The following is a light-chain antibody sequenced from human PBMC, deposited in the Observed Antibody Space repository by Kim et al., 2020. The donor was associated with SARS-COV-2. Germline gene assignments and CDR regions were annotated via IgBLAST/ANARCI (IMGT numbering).Light chain of an antibody. J-gene: IGLJ3*02. CDR3: AAWDDSVKGPL. CDR1: SSNIGSNT. Sequence: QSVLTQPPSASGTPGQRVTIACSGSSSNIGSNTVSWYQQLPGTAPKLLIYIDDQRPSGVPNRVSGSKSGTSASLAISGLQSEDEADYYCAAWDDSVKGPLFGGGTQLTV. CDR2: IDD. V-gene: IGLV1-44*01.